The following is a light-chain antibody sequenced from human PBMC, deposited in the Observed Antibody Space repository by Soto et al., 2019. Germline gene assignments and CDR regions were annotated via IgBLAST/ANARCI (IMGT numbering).Light chain of an antibody. CDR3: QTWGTGIRV. J-gene: IGLJ3*02. V-gene: IGLV4-69*01. CDR1: SGHSSYA. CDR2: IDSEGRH. Sequence: QPVLTQSPSASASLGASVKLTCTLSSGHSSYAIAWHQQQPEKGPRYLMKIDSEGRHSKGDGIPDRFSGSSSGAERYLTISSLQSEDEADYYCQTWGTGIRVFGGGTKVTVL.